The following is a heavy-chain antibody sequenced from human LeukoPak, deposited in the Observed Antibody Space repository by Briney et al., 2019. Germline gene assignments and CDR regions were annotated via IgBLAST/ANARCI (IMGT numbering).Heavy chain of an antibody. V-gene: IGHV3-30*14. CDR2: ISYDGSNK. CDR3: ARRYSGSYQPDDY. J-gene: IGHJ4*02. D-gene: IGHD1-26*01. Sequence: GRSLRLSCAASGFTFSSYAMHWVRQAPGKGLEWVAVISYDGSNKYYADSVKGRFTIPRDNSKNTLYLQMNSLRAEDTAVYYCARRYSGSYQPDDYWGQGTLVTVSS. CDR1: GFTFSSYA.